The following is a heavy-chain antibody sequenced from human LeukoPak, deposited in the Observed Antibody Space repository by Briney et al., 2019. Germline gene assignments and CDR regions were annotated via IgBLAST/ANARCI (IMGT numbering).Heavy chain of an antibody. CDR2: IWYDGSNK. CDR3: AREYYYYGMDV. J-gene: IGHJ6*02. Sequence: GGSLRLSCAASGFTLSSYGMHWVRQAPGKGLEWVAVIWYDGSNKYYADSVKGRFTISRDNSKNTLYLQMNSLRAEDTAVYYCAREYYYYGMDVWGQGTTVTVSS. CDR1: GFTLSSYG. V-gene: IGHV3-33*01.